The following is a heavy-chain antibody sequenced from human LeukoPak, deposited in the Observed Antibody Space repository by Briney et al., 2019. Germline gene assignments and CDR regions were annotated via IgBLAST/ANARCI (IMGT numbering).Heavy chain of an antibody. CDR2: INQDGSQK. J-gene: IGHJ4*02. Sequence: GGSLRLSCAASGFTFSSYWMSWVRQAPGKGLEWVANINQDGSQKYYVDSVKGRFTISRDNAKKSLYLQMNSLRAGDTAVYYCGRVGAYYGSGSYSDYWGQGTLVTVSS. V-gene: IGHV3-7*01. CDR1: GFTFSSYW. CDR3: GRVGAYYGSGSYSDY. D-gene: IGHD3-10*01.